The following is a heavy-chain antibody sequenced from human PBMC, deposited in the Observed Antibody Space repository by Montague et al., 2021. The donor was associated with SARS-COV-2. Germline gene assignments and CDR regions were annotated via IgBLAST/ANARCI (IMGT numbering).Heavy chain of an antibody. J-gene: IGHJ4*02. V-gene: IGHV4-34*01. CDR2: INHGGST. D-gene: IGHD3-10*01. Sequence: SETLSLTCAVYGGSFSGYYWSWIRQPPGKGLEWIGEINHGGSTNYSPSLKSRITISIDTSKNQFSLKLSSVTAADTAVYYCARFAPSALWGSGSPTTGFDYWGQGTLVTVSS. CDR1: GGSFSGYY. CDR3: ARFAPSALWGSGSPTTGFDY.